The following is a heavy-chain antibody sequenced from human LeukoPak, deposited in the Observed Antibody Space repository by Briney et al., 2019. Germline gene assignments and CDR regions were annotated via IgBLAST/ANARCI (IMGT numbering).Heavy chain of an antibody. V-gene: IGHV3-9*01. D-gene: IGHD3-22*01. Sequence: PGRPLRLSCAASGFTFDDYAMHWVRQAPGKGLEWVSGLSWNSGTIGYADSVKGRFTISRDNAKNSLYLQMNSLRAEDTALYYCAKSYYYDSSGVAFDIWGQGTMVTVSS. CDR1: GFTFDDYA. CDR2: LSWNSGTI. J-gene: IGHJ3*02. CDR3: AKSYYYDSSGVAFDI.